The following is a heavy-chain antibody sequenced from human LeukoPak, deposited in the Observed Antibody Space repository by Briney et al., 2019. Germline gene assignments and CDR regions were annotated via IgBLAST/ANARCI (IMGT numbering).Heavy chain of an antibody. Sequence: SETLSLTCTVSGDSISSSTYYWGWIRQPPGEGLEGIGYTYYSSSTYYNPSLKSRVTISVDTSKNQFSLMLNSVTAADTAVYYCATPGRIAVAGQFDYWGQGTLVAVS. CDR3: ATPGRIAVAGQFDY. V-gene: IGHV4-39*01. J-gene: IGHJ4*02. D-gene: IGHD6-19*01. CDR1: GDSISSSTYY. CDR2: TYYSSST.